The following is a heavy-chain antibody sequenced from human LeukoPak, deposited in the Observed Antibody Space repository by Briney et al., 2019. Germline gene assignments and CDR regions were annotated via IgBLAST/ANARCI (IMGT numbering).Heavy chain of an antibody. CDR1: GFTFSSYA. V-gene: IGHV3-23*01. CDR2: ISGSGGST. CDR3: AKDGTDIVVVPAAIQDAFDI. J-gene: IGHJ3*02. D-gene: IGHD2-2*02. Sequence: GGSLRLSCAASGFTFSSYAMSWVRQAPGKGLEWVSAISGSGGSTYYADSVKGRFTISRDNSKNTLYLQMNSLRAEDTAVYYCAKDGTDIVVVPAAIQDAFDIWGQGTMVTVSS.